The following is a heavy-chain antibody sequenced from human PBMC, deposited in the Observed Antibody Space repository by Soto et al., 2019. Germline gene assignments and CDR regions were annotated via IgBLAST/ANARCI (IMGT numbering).Heavy chain of an antibody. D-gene: IGHD2-15*01. J-gene: IGHJ3*02. Sequence: EVQLVESGGGLVKPGGSLRLSCAASGFTFSSYSMNWVRQAPGKGLEWVSSISSSSSYIYYADSVKGRFTISRDNAKNSLYLQMNSLRAEDTAVYYCARGLPLGYCSGGSCLGLPFDAFDIWGQGTMVTVSS. CDR2: ISSSSSYI. CDR3: ARGLPLGYCSGGSCLGLPFDAFDI. CDR1: GFTFSSYS. V-gene: IGHV3-21*01.